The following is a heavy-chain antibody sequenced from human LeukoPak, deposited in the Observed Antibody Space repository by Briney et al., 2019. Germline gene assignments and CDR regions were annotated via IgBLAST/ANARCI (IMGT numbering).Heavy chain of an antibody. D-gene: IGHD3-10*01. CDR2: VNVGNGNT. CDR1: GYTFTAYS. Sequence: ASVKVSCKTSGYTFTAYSIHWVRQAPGQGLEWMAWVNVGNGNTKYSQNFQGRLTITTDTSASTAYMELSSLRSEDTALYFCARDLIVYGSGSYFDYWGQGTLVTVSS. V-gene: IGHV1-3*01. CDR3: ARDLIVYGSGSYFDY. J-gene: IGHJ4*02.